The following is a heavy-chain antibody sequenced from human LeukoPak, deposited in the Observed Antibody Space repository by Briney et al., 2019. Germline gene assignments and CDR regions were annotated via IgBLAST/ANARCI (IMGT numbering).Heavy chain of an antibody. J-gene: IGHJ6*03. CDR1: GFTFSSYA. Sequence: PGGSLRLSCVASGFTFSSYAMHWVRQAPGKGLEYVSSISSDGGNTYYANSVRGRFTISRDNSKNTLYVQMNSLRAEDTAVYYCAKEGYSRGYYSYYYMDVWGKGTTVTVSS. CDR2: ISSDGGNT. D-gene: IGHD6-13*01. CDR3: AKEGYSRGYYSYYYMDV. V-gene: IGHV3-64*01.